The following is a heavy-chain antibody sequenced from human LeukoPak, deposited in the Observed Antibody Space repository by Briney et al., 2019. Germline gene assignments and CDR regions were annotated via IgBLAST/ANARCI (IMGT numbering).Heavy chain of an antibody. CDR3: AKGSGSYSNWFDP. CDR1: GGSISYYY. J-gene: IGHJ5*02. D-gene: IGHD1-26*01. Sequence: SETLSLTCTVSGGSISYYYWSWIRQPRGKGLEWIGYIYYSGSPNYNPSLKSRVTISIDTSKNQFSLKLSSVTAADTAVYYCAKGSGSYSNWFDPWGQGTLVTVSS. CDR2: IYYSGSP. V-gene: IGHV4-59*01.